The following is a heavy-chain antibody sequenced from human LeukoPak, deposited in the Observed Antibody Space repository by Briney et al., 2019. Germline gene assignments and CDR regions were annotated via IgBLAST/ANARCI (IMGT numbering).Heavy chain of an antibody. CDR2: IYHSGST. Sequence: SETLSLTCAVSGASISSNNWWSWVRQPPGKGLEWIGEIYHSGSTNYNPSLKSRVTISVDTSKNQFSLKLSSVTAADTAVYYCARGLRTTVPYYFDYWGQGTLVTVSS. CDR3: ARGLRTTVPYYFDY. CDR1: GASISSNNW. V-gene: IGHV4-4*02. J-gene: IGHJ4*02. D-gene: IGHD4-17*01.